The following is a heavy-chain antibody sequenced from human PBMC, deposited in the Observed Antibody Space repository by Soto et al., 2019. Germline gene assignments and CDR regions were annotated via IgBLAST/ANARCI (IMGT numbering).Heavy chain of an antibody. CDR3: AREIIPLTTDWYFDL. Sequence: QVQLQESGPGLVKPSETLSLTCTVSGGSISGGGYYWSWIRQPPGKGLEWIVYSYDSGSTYYNPSLKSRISISIDTSKNQFSLRLTSVTAADTAVYYCAREIIPLTTDWYFDLWGRGTLVTVSS. CDR1: GGSISGGGYY. CDR2: SYDSGST. J-gene: IGHJ2*01. V-gene: IGHV4-30-4*01. D-gene: IGHD4-17*01.